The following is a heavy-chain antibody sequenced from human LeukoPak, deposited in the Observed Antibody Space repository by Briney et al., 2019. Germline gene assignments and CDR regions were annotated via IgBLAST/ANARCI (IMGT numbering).Heavy chain of an antibody. Sequence: GGSVKVSCKASGYTFTGYYMHWVRQAPGEGLEWMGWINTNINGTNYAQKFQGRVTMTGDRSISTAYMELSRLRCDDTAVYYRARGPPSGIVGAPIRFDYWGQGTLVTVSS. CDR2: INTNINGT. D-gene: IGHD1-26*01. J-gene: IGHJ4*02. CDR3: ARGPPSGIVGAPIRFDY. V-gene: IGHV1-2*02. CDR1: GYTFTGYY.